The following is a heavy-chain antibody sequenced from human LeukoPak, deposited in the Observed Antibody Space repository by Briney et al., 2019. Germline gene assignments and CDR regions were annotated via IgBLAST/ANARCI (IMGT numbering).Heavy chain of an antibody. D-gene: IGHD3-10*01. CDR1: GGSFSGYY. CDR2: INHSGST. CDR3: ARGKWYGSGLYYYYMDV. V-gene: IGHV4-34*01. Sequence: SETLSLTCAFYGGSFSGYYWSWIRQPPGKGLEWIGEINHSGSTNYNPSLKSRVTISVDTSKNQLSLKLSSVTAADTAVYYCARGKWYGSGLYYYYMDVWGKGTTVTVSS. J-gene: IGHJ6*03.